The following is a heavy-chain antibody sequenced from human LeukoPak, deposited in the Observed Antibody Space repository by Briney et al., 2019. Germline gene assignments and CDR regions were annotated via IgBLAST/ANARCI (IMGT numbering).Heavy chain of an antibody. CDR2: IDANGDTS. Sequence: GGSLRLSCSASGFTFSNNNMAWVRQAPGKGLEYGSSIDANGDTSFYADSVKGKFTISRDNSRNTPSLQMTSLRPEDTAIYYCVKGRFLTGLDYWGQGALVTVSS. CDR3: VKGRFLTGLDY. J-gene: IGHJ4*02. D-gene: IGHD3-9*01. V-gene: IGHV3-64D*09. CDR1: GFTFSNNN.